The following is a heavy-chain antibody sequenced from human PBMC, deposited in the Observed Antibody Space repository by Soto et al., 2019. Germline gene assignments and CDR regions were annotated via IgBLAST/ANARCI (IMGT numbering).Heavy chain of an antibody. CDR3: ARDMITMVRGLPGY. J-gene: IGHJ4*02. CDR1: GFTFSSYW. D-gene: IGHD3-10*01. CDR2: IKQDGSEK. Sequence: QTGGSLRLSCAASGFTFSSYWMSWVRQAPGKGLEWVANIKQDGSEKYYVDSVKGRFTISRDNAKNSLYLQMNSLRAEDTAVYYCARDMITMVRGLPGYWGQGTLVTVSS. V-gene: IGHV3-7*01.